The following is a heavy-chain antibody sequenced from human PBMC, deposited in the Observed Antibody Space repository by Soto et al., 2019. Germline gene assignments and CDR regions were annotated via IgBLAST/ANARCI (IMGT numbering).Heavy chain of an antibody. D-gene: IGHD3-3*01. CDR3: ARHQSLRFLEWSASYYYYYGMDV. V-gene: IGHV1-18*01. Sequence: ASVKVSCKASGYTFTSYGISWVRQAPGQGLEWMGWISAYNGNTNYAQKLQGRVTMTTDTSTSTAYMELRSLRSDDTAVYYCARHQSLRFLEWSASYYYYYGMDVWGQGTTVTVSS. J-gene: IGHJ6*02. CDR2: ISAYNGNT. CDR1: GYTFTSYG.